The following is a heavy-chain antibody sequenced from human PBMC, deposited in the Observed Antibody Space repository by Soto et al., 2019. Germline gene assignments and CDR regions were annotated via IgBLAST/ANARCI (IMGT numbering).Heavy chain of an antibody. CDR3: AREERGFTVTTGR. D-gene: IGHD4-17*01. Sequence: SETLSLTCTVSGGSISSGGYYWSWIRQHPGKGLEWIGYIYYSGSTYYNPSLKSRVTISVDTSKNQFSLKLSSVTAADTAVYYCAREERGFTVTTGRWGQGTLVTVSS. CDR2: IYYSGST. V-gene: IGHV4-31*03. CDR1: GGSISSGGYY. J-gene: IGHJ4*02.